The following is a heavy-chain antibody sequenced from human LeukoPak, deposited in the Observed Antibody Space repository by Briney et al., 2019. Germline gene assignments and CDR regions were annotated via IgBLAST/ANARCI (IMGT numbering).Heavy chain of an antibody. CDR3: AKGGSGSYPFDY. V-gene: IGHV3-23*01. CDR1: GFTFDDYG. CDR2: ISGSGGST. D-gene: IGHD1-26*01. Sequence: PGGSLRLSCAASGFTFDDYGMSWVRQAPGKGLEWVSAISGSGGSTYYADSVKGRFTISRDNSKNTLYLQMNSLRAEDTAVYYCAKGGSGSYPFDYWGQGTLVTVSS. J-gene: IGHJ4*02.